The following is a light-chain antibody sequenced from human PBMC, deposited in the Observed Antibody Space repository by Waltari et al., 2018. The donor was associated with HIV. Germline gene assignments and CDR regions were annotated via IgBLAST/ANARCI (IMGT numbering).Light chain of an antibody. J-gene: IGLJ2*01. V-gene: IGLV3-19*01. CDR1: GLRSYY. CDR2: GKN. CDR3: NFRDNSGNYVV. Sequence: SSELTQDPAVSVALGRTVSITCQGDGLRSYYASWYQQKPGQAPILVIYGKNNQPSGTPDRFSGSNSGNTASLTVTGAQAGDEADYYCNFRDNSGNYVVFGGGTRLTVL.